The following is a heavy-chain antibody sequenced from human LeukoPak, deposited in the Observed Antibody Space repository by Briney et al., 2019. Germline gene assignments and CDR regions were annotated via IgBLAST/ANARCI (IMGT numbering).Heavy chain of an antibody. J-gene: IGHJ4*02. V-gene: IGHV1-8*01. Sequence: ASVRVSCKASGYTFTSYDINWVRQATGQGLEWMGWMNPNSGNTGYAQKFQGRVAMTRNTSISTAYMELSSLRSEDTAVYYCARGRWTKRQRGVYYFDYWGQGTLVTVSS. CDR2: MNPNSGNT. D-gene: IGHD3/OR15-3a*01. CDR1: GYTFTSYD. CDR3: ARGRWTKRQRGVYYFDY.